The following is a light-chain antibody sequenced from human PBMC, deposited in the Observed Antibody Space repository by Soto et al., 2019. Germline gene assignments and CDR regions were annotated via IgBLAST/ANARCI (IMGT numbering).Light chain of an antibody. CDR1: QSVYSN. J-gene: IGKJ3*01. CDR2: DAS. Sequence: ETVMTQSPATLSVSPGERPTLSCRASQSVYSNLAWYQQKPGQAPRLLIYDASTRATGIPARFSGSGSGTEFTLTISSLQSEDFAVYYCQQYNTWPLTFGPGNKVDIK. CDR3: QQYNTWPLT. V-gene: IGKV3-15*01.